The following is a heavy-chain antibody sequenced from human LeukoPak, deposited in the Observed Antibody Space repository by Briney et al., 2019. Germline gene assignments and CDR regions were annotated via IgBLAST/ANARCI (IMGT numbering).Heavy chain of an antibody. CDR1: GYSISSNNC. V-gene: IGHV4-28*01. D-gene: IGHD6-19*01. Sequence: SETLSLTCTVSGYSISSNNCWGWIRQPPGKGLEWVGYIFSNGNAYYNSSLKSRVTMSVDTSKNQFSLSLRSVTAEDTAVYYCARNQAVTGNHGAMDIWGQGTMVTVSS. J-gene: IGHJ3*02. CDR2: IFSNGNA. CDR3: ARNQAVTGNHGAMDI.